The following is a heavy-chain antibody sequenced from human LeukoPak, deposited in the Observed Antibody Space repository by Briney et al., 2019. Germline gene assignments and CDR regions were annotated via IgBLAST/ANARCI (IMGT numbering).Heavy chain of an antibody. D-gene: IGHD1-1*01. Sequence: GASVKVSCKASGGTFSSYAISWVRQAPGQGLEWMGGIIPIFGTANYAQKFQGRVTITADESTSTAYMELSRLRSDDTAVYYCARVHDAGAYNWFDPWGQGTLVTVSS. V-gene: IGHV1-69*13. CDR3: ARVHDAGAYNWFDP. J-gene: IGHJ5*02. CDR1: GGTFSSYA. CDR2: IIPIFGTA.